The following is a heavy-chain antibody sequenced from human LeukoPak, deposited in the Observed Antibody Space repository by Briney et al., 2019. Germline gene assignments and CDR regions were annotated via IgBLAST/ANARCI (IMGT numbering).Heavy chain of an antibody. CDR2: INAGNGNT. V-gene: IGHV1-3*01. D-gene: IGHD4-17*01. Sequence: ASVEVSCKACGYTFTSYAMHWVRQAPGQRLEWMGWINAGNGNTKYSQKFQGRVTITRDTSASTAYMELSSLRSEDTAVYYCARDHDGDYDQYFQHCGQGTLVTVSS. CDR1: GYTFTSYA. CDR3: ARDHDGDYDQYFQH. J-gene: IGHJ1*01.